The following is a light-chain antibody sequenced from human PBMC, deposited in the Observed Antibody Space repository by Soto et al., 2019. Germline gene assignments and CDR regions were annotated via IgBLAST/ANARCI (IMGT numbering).Light chain of an antibody. Sequence: QSVLTQPPSVSGAPGQRVTISCTGSSSNIGAGSYVHWYQQLPGTAPKLLIYGNNNRPSGVPDRFSGSKSGTSASLAITGLQAEDEADYYCQSYDSRLSGWVFGGGTTLTVL. CDR3: QSYDSRLSGWV. CDR1: SSNIGAGSY. V-gene: IGLV1-40*01. J-gene: IGLJ2*01. CDR2: GNN.